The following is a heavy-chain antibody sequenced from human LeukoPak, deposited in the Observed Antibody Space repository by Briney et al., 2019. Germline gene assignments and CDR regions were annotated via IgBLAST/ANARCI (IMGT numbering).Heavy chain of an antibody. V-gene: IGHV4-38-2*02. CDR1: GYSISSDYY. Sequence: SETLSLTCTVSGYSISSDYYWSWIRQPAGKGLEWIGRISSSGSTNYNPSLKSRVTVSVDTSKNQFSLKLSSVTAADTAVYFCARGPYSYDSSGAFDIWGQGTMVTVSS. CDR2: ISSSGST. J-gene: IGHJ3*02. CDR3: ARGPYSYDSSGAFDI. D-gene: IGHD3-22*01.